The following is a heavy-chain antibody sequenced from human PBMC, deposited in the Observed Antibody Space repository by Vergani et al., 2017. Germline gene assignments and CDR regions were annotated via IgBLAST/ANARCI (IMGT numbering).Heavy chain of an antibody. CDR2: ISWKSGSI. D-gene: IGHD6-6*01. Sequence: EVQLLESGGGLVQPGRSLRLPCTASGFTFVDYAVHWVRQAPGKGLEWVSGISWKSGSIGYADSVKGRLTISRDNAKNSLYLQMKSLRAEDTALYYCAKGLSWQLVGGGTDYWGQGTLVTVSS. CDR1: GFTFVDYA. CDR3: AKGLSWQLVGGGTDY. J-gene: IGHJ4*02. V-gene: IGHV3-9*01.